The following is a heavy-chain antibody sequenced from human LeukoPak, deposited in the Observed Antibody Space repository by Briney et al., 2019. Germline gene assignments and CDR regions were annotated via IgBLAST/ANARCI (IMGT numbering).Heavy chain of an antibody. J-gene: IGHJ1*01. D-gene: IGHD2-21*02. CDR3: ASLAYCGGDCYSGTYFQH. CDR1: GFTFSSYA. V-gene: IGHV3-30*14. Sequence: GRSLRLSCAASGFTFSSYAMHWVRQAPGKGLEWVAVISYDGSNKYYADSVKGRFTISRDNSKNTLYLQMNSLRAEDTAVYYCASLAYCGGDCYSGTYFQHWGQGTLVTVSS. CDR2: ISYDGSNK.